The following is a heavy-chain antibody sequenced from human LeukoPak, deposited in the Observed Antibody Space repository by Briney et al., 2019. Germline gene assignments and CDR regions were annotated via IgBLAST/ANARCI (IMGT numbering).Heavy chain of an antibody. V-gene: IGHV3-7*01. CDR1: GFTVSSSY. D-gene: IGHD1-26*01. Sequence: PGGSLRLSCAASGFTVSSSYMSWVRQAPGKGLEWVANINQDGGEKNYVDSVKGRFTISRDNAKNSLYLQINGLRAEDTAVYYCSRAGRPATTWFDPWGQGTLVTVSS. J-gene: IGHJ5*02. CDR3: SRAGRPATTWFDP. CDR2: INQDGGEK.